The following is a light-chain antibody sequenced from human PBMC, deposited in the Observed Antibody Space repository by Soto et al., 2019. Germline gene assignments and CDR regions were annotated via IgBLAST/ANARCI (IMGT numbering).Light chain of an antibody. CDR1: QSVSNSY. J-gene: IGKJ4*01. CDR2: GAS. V-gene: IGKV3-20*01. CDR3: QQYGSSPLT. Sequence: EIVLTQSPGTLSVSPGERATLSCRASQSVSNSYLAWYQQKPGQAPRLLIYGASSRATGIPDRFSGSGSGTDFTLTISRLEPEDFAVYYCQQYGSSPLTFGGGTKVAL.